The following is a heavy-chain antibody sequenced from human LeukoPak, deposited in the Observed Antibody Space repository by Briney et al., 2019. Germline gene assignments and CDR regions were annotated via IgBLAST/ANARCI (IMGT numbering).Heavy chain of an antibody. V-gene: IGHV3-53*01. J-gene: IGHJ4*02. D-gene: IGHD6-25*01. CDR2: IYGGGTT. Sequence: GALRLSCAASGFIVSSTYMSWVRQAPGKGLEWVSVIYGGGTTYYADSVKGRFTISRDNSKNTVYLHMNSLRAEDTAVYYCAKRLLGYSDDSWGQGTLVTVSS. CDR1: GFIVSSTY. CDR3: AKRLLGYSDDS.